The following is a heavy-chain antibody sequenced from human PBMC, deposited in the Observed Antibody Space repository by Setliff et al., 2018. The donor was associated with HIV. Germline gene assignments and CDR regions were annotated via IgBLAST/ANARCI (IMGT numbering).Heavy chain of an antibody. D-gene: IGHD3-16*01. V-gene: IGHV5-51*01. J-gene: IGHJ3*01. CDR1: GYSFTKYW. CDR2: IYPSDSDT. CDR3: ARRAGTLDNDYFDL. Sequence: GESLKISCKGSGYSFTKYWIAWVRQMPGKGLEWMGIIYPSDSDTRYSPSFQGQVTLSVDKSINTAYLQWSSLRPSDSAIYYCARRAGTLDNDYFDLWGQGTKVTVSS.